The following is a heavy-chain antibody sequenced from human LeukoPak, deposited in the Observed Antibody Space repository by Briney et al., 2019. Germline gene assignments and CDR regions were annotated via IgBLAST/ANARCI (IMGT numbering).Heavy chain of an antibody. V-gene: IGHV4-39*07. CDR2: IYYSGST. J-gene: IGHJ4*02. CDR1: GGSISSSSYY. CDR3: ASSGGSSRGHQIDY. D-gene: IGHD2-15*01. Sequence: PSETLSLTCTVSGGSISSSSYYWGWIRQPPGKGLEWIGSIYYSGSTYYNPSLKSRVTISVDTSKNQFSPKLSSVTAADTAVYYCASSGGSSRGHQIDYWGQGTLVTVSS.